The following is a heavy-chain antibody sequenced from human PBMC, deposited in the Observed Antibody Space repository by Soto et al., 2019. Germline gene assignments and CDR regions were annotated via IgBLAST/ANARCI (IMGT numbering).Heavy chain of an antibody. CDR2: VWYDGSKK. Sequence: GGSLRLSCAASGFIFSSYGMHWVRQAPGKGLEWVLLVWYDGSKKYYADSVKGRFTVSRDNSKNTLYLQMNSLRAEDSAVYYCARGGYCTNGGCDVRRDYYSYMDVWGKGTTVTVSS. V-gene: IGHV3-33*01. CDR1: GFIFSSYG. CDR3: ARGGYCTNGGCDVRRDYYSYMDV. J-gene: IGHJ6*03. D-gene: IGHD2-8*01.